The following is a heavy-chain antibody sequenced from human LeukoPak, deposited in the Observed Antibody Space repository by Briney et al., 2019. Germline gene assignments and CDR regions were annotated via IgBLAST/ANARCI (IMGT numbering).Heavy chain of an antibody. D-gene: IGHD4/OR15-4a*01. CDR3: AKAGLVRGGALDS. V-gene: IGHV3-23*01. Sequence: PGGSLRLSCAASGFTFSTYAMTWVRQAPGKGLEWVSSITGTGDGTSAADSVKGRFTISRDSSKHTLYLQMNSLRVEDTAVYHCAKAGLVRGGALDSWGQGTLVTVSS. CDR2: ITGTGDGT. J-gene: IGHJ4*02. CDR1: GFTFSTYA.